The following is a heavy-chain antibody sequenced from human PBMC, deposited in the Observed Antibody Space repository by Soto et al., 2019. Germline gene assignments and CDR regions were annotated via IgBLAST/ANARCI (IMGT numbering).Heavy chain of an antibody. D-gene: IGHD6-13*01. J-gene: IGHJ3*02. Sequence: QVQLLESGGGLVKPGGSLRLSCAASGFTVSGYYMGWIRQPPGKGLEWISYISSDSSHTNHADSVKGRFTMSRDNAKNSLYLQMNSLRAEDTAVYFCATGQQVRMADIWGQGTMVTVSS. V-gene: IGHV3-11*03. CDR1: GFTVSGYY. CDR3: ATGQQVRMADI. CDR2: ISSDSSHT.